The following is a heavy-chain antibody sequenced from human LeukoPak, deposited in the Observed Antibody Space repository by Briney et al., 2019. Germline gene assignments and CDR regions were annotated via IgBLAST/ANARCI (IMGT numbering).Heavy chain of an antibody. CDR3: AREAIAARLFDY. CDR2: IIPIFGTA. CDR1: GGTFSSYA. Sequence: SVKVSCKASGGTFSSYAISWVRQAPGQGLEWMGGIIPIFGTANYAQKFQGRVTITADESTSTAYMELSSLRSEDTAVYYCAREAIAARLFDYWGQGTLVTVSS. D-gene: IGHD6-6*01. V-gene: IGHV1-69*13. J-gene: IGHJ4*02.